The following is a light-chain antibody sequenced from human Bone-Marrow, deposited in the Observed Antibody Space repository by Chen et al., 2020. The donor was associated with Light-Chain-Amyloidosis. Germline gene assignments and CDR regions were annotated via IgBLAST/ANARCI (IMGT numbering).Light chain of an antibody. CDR1: ALPPEY. V-gene: IGLV3-25*03. CDR2: RDT. J-gene: IGLJ2*01. CDR3: QSAYSSGTYEVI. Sequence: SYELTQPPSVSVSPGQTARITCSGDALPPEYAYWYQQKPGQAPVLVIHRDTERPSGISERFAASSSGTTATLTISGVQAEDEADYHCQSAYSSGTYEVIFGGGTKLTVL.